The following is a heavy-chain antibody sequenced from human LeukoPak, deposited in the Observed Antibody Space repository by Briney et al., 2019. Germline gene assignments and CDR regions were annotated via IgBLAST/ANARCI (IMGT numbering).Heavy chain of an antibody. CDR3: AREAAVAGTDY. J-gene: IGHJ4*02. D-gene: IGHD6-19*01. CDR2: INHSGST. V-gene: IGHV4-34*01. Sequence: SETLSLTCAVYGGSFSGYYWSWIRQPPGKGLEWIGEINHSGSTNYNPSLKSRVTISVDASKNQFSLKLSSVTAADTAVYYCAREAAVAGTDYWGQGTLVTVSS. CDR1: GGSFSGYY.